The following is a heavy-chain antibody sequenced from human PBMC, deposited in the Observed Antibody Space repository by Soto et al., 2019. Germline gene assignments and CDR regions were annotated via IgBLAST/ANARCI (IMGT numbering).Heavy chain of an antibody. CDR1: GYTFTSYA. Sequence: EASVKVSCKASGYTFTSYAMNWVRQAPGQGLEWMGWINTNTGNPTYAQGFTGRFVFSLDTSVSTAYLQICSLKAEDTAVYYCARDPAMITFGGVIDDRDYYYYGMDVWGQGTTVTVSS. CDR3: ARDPAMITFGGVIDDRDYYYYGMDV. D-gene: IGHD3-16*02. CDR2: INTNTGNP. J-gene: IGHJ6*02. V-gene: IGHV7-4-1*01.